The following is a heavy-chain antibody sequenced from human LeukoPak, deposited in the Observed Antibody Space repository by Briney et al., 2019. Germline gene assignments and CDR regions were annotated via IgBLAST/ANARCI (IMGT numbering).Heavy chain of an antibody. D-gene: IGHD6-13*01. CDR2: IIPILGIA. Sequence: ASVKVSCKASGGTFSSYAISWVRQAPGQGLEWMGRIIPILGIANYAQKFQGRVTITADKSTSTAYMELSSLRSEDTAVYYCARGGWFIAAASLDYWGQGTLVTVSS. V-gene: IGHV1-69*04. J-gene: IGHJ4*02. CDR1: GGTFSSYA. CDR3: ARGGWFIAAASLDY.